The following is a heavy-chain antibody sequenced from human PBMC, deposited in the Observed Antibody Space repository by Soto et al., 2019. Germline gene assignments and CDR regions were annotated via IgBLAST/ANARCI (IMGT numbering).Heavy chain of an antibody. CDR2: IDPSDSYT. D-gene: IGHD3-22*01. V-gene: IGHV5-10-1*01. J-gene: IGHJ6*02. CDR1: VYICTSYW. Sequence: VESLTLSCKVSVYICTSYWISCWRQMPWKCLYFMWRIDPSDSYTNYSPSFQGHVTISADKSISTAYLQWSSLKASDTAMYYCARLGYYYDSSGYYNYYYYGMDVWGQGTTVTVS. CDR3: ARLGYYYDSSGYYNYYYYGMDV.